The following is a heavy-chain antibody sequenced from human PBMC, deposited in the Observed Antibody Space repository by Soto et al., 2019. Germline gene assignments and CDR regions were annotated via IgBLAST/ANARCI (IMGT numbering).Heavy chain of an antibody. J-gene: IGHJ3*02. D-gene: IGHD7-27*01. CDR3: ARHLRTGDRLYAFDI. CDR1: GGSISSYY. Sequence: SETLSLTCTVSGGSISSYYWSWIRQPPGKGLEWIGYIYYSGSTNYNPSLKSRVTISVDTSKNQFSLKLSSVTAADTAVYYCARHLRTGDRLYAFDIWGQGTMVTVSS. V-gene: IGHV4-59*08. CDR2: IYYSGST.